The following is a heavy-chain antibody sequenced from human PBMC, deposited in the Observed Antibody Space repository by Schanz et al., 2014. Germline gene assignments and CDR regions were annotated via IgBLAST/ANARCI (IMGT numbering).Heavy chain of an antibody. V-gene: IGHV4-30-4*07. D-gene: IGHD1-1*01. Sequence: QVHLQESGPGLVKPSQTLSLTCSVSGDSMNSGDYSWSWIRQPPGKGLEWIGYTYATGSSYYNPSLKSRVSISIDTSKNQFSLQVESVTAADTAVYYCARGRGTACDFWGQGTLLIVSS. J-gene: IGHJ4*02. CDR3: ARGRGTACDF. CDR2: TYATGSS. CDR1: GDSMNSGDYS.